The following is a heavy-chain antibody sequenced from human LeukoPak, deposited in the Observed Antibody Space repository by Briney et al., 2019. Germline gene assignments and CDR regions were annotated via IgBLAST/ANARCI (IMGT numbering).Heavy chain of an antibody. J-gene: IGHJ4*02. V-gene: IGHV3-33*01. CDR2: IWYDGSNK. D-gene: IGHD3-10*01. CDR3: ARDGSMVRGVIQCYFDY. CDR1: GFTFSSYG. Sequence: GGSLRLSCAASGFTFSSYGMHWVRQAPGKGLEWVAVIWYDGSNKYYADSVKGRFTISRDNSKNTLYLQMNSLRAEDTAVYYCARDGSMVRGVIQCYFDYWGQGTLVTVSS.